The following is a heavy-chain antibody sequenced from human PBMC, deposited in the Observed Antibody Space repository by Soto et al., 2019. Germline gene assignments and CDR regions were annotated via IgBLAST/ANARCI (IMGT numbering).Heavy chain of an antibody. D-gene: IGHD3-3*01. CDR1: GFTFSSYG. CDR2: IWYDGSNK. V-gene: IGHV3-33*01. J-gene: IGHJ6*02. Sequence: LRLSCAASGFTFSSYGMHWVRQAPGKGLEWVAVIWYDGSNKYYADSVKGRFTISRDNSKNTLYLQMNSLRAEDTAVYYYARDGYYDFWSGYYHYGMDVWGQGTTVTVSS. CDR3: ARDGYYDFWSGYYHYGMDV.